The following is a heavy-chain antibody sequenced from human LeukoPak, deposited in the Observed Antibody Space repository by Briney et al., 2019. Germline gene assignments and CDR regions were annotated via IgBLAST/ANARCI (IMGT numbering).Heavy chain of an antibody. CDR1: GGSISIYY. Sequence: PSETLSLTFTVSGGSISIYYWTWIRQPPGKGLEWIGYIYYSGSTNYNPSLKSRVTMSVDTSKNQFSLKLSSVTAADTAVYYCARGHPFDPWGQGTLVTVSS. V-gene: IGHV4-59*01. J-gene: IGHJ5*02. CDR2: IYYSGST. CDR3: ARGHPFDP.